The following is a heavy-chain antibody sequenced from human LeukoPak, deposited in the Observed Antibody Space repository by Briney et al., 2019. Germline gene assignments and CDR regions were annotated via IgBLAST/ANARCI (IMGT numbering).Heavy chain of an antibody. CDR3: ARDGRRRLDYGDSENWFDP. CDR2: IIPIFGTA. Sequence: SVKVSCKASGGTFGSYAISWVRQAPGQGLEWMGGIIPIFGTANYAQKFQGRVTITADKSTSTAYMELSSLRSEDTAVYYCARDGRRRLDYGDSENWFDPWGQGTLVTASS. D-gene: IGHD4-17*01. J-gene: IGHJ5*02. CDR1: GGTFGSYA. V-gene: IGHV1-69*06.